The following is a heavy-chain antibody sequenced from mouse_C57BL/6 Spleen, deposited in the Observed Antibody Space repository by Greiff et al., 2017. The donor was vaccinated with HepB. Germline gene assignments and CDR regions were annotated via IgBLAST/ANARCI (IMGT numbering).Heavy chain of an antibody. CDR3: ARYGGYYDAMDY. CDR2: IYPGSGST. D-gene: IGHD2-2*01. V-gene: IGHV1-55*01. J-gene: IGHJ4*01. Sequence: QVQLKQPGAELVKPGASVKMSCKASGYTFTSYWITWVKQRPGQGLEWIGEIYPGSGSTNYNEKFKSKATLTVDTSASTAYMQLSSLTSEDSAVYYWARYGGYYDAMDYWGQGTSVTVSS. CDR1: GYTFTSYW.